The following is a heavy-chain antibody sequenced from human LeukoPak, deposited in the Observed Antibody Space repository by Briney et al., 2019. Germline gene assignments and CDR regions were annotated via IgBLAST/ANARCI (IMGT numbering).Heavy chain of an antibody. V-gene: IGHV4-34*01. Sequence: PSETLSLTCAVYGGSFSGYYWSWIRQPPGKGLEWIGEINHSGSTNYNPSLKSRVTISVDTSKNQFSLKLSSVTAADTAVYYCARGRYYYGSGSYYLPFDYWGQGTLVTVSS. J-gene: IGHJ4*02. CDR2: INHSGST. D-gene: IGHD3-10*01. CDR1: GGSFSGYY. CDR3: ARGRYYYGSGSYYLPFDY.